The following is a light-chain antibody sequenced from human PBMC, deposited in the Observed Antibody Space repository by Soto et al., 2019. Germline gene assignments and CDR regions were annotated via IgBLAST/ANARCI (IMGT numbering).Light chain of an antibody. J-gene: IGKJ1*01. Sequence: EIVLTQSPATLSLSPGERTTLSSRASQSISRYLAWYQQKPGQGPRLLIYGASSRATGIPDRFSGSGSGTDFTLTINRLEPEDFAVYYCQQYGDLPWTFGQGTKVDIK. V-gene: IGKV3-20*01. CDR1: QSISRY. CDR3: QQYGDLPWT. CDR2: GAS.